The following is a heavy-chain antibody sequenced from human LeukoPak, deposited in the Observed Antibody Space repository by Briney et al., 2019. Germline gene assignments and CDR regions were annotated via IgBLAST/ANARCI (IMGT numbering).Heavy chain of an antibody. V-gene: IGHV3-23*01. CDR2: ISASGGDT. D-gene: IGHD3-22*01. CDR1: GFTFSSYA. Sequence: PGGSLRLSCAASGFTFSSYAMTWVRQAPGKGLEWGSAISASGGDTYYPDSVRGRFTISRDNSKNTLYLHMSSLRAEDTAVYFCGKRPRDSTGYYLGAFDGWGQGTTVTVSS. J-gene: IGHJ3*01. CDR3: GKRPRDSTGYYLGAFDG.